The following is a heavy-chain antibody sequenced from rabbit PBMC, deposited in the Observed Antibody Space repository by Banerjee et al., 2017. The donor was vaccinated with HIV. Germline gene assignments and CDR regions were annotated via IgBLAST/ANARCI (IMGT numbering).Heavy chain of an antibody. J-gene: IGHJ4*01. D-gene: IGHD4-1*01. V-gene: IGHV1S40*01. CDR2: IYAGSSGST. Sequence: QSLEESGGDLVKPGASLTLTCTASGFSFSSSYWICWVRQAPGKGLEWIACIYAGSSGSTYYATWAKGRFTVSKTSSTTVTLQMTSLTAADTATYFCARDGHDNEWHFTLWGPGTLVTVS. CDR3: ARDGHDNEWHFTL. CDR1: GFSFSSSYW.